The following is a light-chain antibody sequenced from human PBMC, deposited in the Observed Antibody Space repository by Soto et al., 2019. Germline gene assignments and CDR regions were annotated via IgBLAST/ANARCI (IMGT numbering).Light chain of an antibody. CDR2: AAS. CDR1: QSISAW. CDR3: QQYSSSPYT. Sequence: DIQLTQSPSTLAASVGDRVTISCRASQSISAWLAWYQQKPGEAPKLLIYAASSLQSGVPSRFRGSGSGTDFTLTISSLQPDDFATYYCQQYSSSPYTFGQGTKLEIK. J-gene: IGKJ2*01. V-gene: IGKV1-5*01.